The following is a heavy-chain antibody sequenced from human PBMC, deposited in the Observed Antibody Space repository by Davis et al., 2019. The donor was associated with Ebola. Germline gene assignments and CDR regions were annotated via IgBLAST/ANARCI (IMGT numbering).Heavy chain of an antibody. CDR2: IDWDDDK. D-gene: IGHD6-19*01. V-gene: IGHV2-70*18. CDR3: ARMSRSSGLLYYYYGMDV. Sequence: WVRQPPGKALEWLALIDWDDDKYYSTSLKTRLTISKDTSKNQVVLTMTNMDPVDTATYYCARMSRSSGLLYYYYGMDVWGKGTTVTVSS. J-gene: IGHJ6*04.